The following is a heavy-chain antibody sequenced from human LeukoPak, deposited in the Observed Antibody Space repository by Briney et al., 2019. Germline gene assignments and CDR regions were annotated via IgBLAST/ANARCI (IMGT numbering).Heavy chain of an antibody. CDR1: GGSSSNYY. V-gene: IGHV4-59*08. J-gene: IGHJ4*02. D-gene: IGHD6-19*01. CDR2: VYYSGST. Sequence: SETLSLTCSVSGGSSSNYYWSWIRQPPGRGLEWIGYVYYSGSTNYNPSLKSRVSISVDTSKNQFSLNLSSVTAADTAVYYCAAFRQWLVILDYWGQGTLVTVSS. CDR3: AAFRQWLVILDY.